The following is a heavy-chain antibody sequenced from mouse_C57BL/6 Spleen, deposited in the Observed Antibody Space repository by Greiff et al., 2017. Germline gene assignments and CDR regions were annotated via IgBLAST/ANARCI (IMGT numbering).Heavy chain of an antibody. D-gene: IGHD2-4*01. J-gene: IGHJ4*01. CDR2: IYPGDGDT. CDR1: GYAFSSSW. CDR3: ASYDYDDAMDY. Sequence: QVQLQQSGPELMKPGASVKISCKASGYAFSSSWMNWVKQRPGKGLEWIGRIYPGDGDTNYNGKFKGKATLTADKSSSTAYMQLSSLTSEVSAVDFCASYDYDDAMDYWGQGTSVTVSS. V-gene: IGHV1-82*01.